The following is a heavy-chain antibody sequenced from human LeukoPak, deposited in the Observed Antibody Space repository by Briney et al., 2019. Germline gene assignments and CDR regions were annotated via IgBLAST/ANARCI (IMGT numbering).Heavy chain of an antibody. D-gene: IGHD7-27*01. CDR3: VRALMGTSDH. J-gene: IGHJ4*02. Sequence: GGSLRLSCAASGFSFSRDWMHWVRQGPGKGLVWVSRMNSDGSTTNYADSVKGRFTISRDNAKNTLYLQMNSLRAEDTAVYYCVRALMGTSDHWGQGSLVTVSS. CDR1: GFSFSRDW. CDR2: MNSDGSTT. V-gene: IGHV3-74*01.